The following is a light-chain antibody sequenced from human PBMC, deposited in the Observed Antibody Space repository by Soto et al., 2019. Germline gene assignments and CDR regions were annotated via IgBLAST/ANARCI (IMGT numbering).Light chain of an antibody. J-gene: IGKJ5*01. V-gene: IGKV3-11*01. CDR1: QSVRSY. CDR3: QHHSNWIT. CDR2: DAS. Sequence: STQFLATQTHPPGARHTHSCRARQSVRSYLAWYQQKPGQAPRLLIYDASNRATGIPARLSGSGSGTFFTLTISSLEPEYFAFYYCQHHSNWITFGQGTRLEIK.